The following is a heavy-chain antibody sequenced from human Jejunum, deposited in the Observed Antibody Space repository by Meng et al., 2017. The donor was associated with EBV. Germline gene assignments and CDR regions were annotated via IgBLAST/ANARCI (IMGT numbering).Heavy chain of an antibody. CDR3: ARDRDMVQDY. Sequence: QVRLVQSGAEVKKLGASVNVSCKASGYTFITNGISWVRQAPGQGLEWMGWISAYSGNTNYAQKFRGRVTMTTDTSTRTAYMELRSLRSDDTAVYYCARDRDMVQDYWGQGTLVTVSS. CDR2: ISAYSGNT. D-gene: IGHD4/OR15-4a*01. V-gene: IGHV1-18*04. J-gene: IGHJ4*02. CDR1: GYTFITNG.